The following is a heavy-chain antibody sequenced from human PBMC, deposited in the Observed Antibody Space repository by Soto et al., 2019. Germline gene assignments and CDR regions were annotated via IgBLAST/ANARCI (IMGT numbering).Heavy chain of an antibody. CDR2: ISGSGDVT. CDR1: GFTFDSYG. Sequence: EVQLLESGGGLVQPGGSLRLSCEASGFTFDSYGMSWVRQPPGKGLQWISHISGSGDVTYYADSVKGRFTISRDNFKNTVYLQMNTLRADDTAIYYCAKVRSQLSVGFQDWGLGNLVTVSS. V-gene: IGHV3-23*01. J-gene: IGHJ1*01. CDR3: AKVRSQLSVGFQD. D-gene: IGHD3-16*01.